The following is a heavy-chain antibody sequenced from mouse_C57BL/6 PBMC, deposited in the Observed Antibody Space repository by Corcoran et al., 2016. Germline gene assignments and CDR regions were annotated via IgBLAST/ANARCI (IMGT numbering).Heavy chain of an antibody. CDR3: VRASNWYFDV. Sequence: QIQLVHSGPELKKPGETVKISCKASGYTFTTYGMTWVKQAPGKGLKWMCWINTSSGVPTHADDFKGRFAFSLETSASTAYLQINNLKNEDTATYFGVRASNWYFDVWGTGTTVTVS. J-gene: IGHJ1*03. CDR1: GYTFTTYG. V-gene: IGHV9-3*01. D-gene: IGHD2-10*02. CDR2: INTSSGVP.